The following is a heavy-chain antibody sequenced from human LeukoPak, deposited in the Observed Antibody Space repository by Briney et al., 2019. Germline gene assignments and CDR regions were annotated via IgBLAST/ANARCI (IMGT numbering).Heavy chain of an antibody. V-gene: IGHV3-7*01. J-gene: IGHJ1*01. CDR1: DFSFSEST. CDR2: MKEDGSDE. Sequence: GGSLRLSCAAFDFSFSESTMSWVRQAAGKGLEWVAKMKEDGSDEKYVDSEKGRFTISRDNAKNSLYLQMNSLRPEDTAVYFCVVGGAGGGYFPNWGQGSLVIVSS. D-gene: IGHD3-16*01. CDR3: VVGGAGGGYFPN.